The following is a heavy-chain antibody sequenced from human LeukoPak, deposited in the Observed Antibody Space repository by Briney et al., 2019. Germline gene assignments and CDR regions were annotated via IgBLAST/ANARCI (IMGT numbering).Heavy chain of an antibody. CDR3: ASIRGWSGYYRDDY. V-gene: IGHV4-39*07. D-gene: IGHD3-3*01. CDR1: GGSISSSSCY. Sequence: SETLSLTCTVSGGSISSSSCYWGWIRQPPGKGLEWIGSIYYSGSTYYNPSLKSRVTISVDKSKNQFSLKLSSVTAADTAVYYCASIRGWSGYYRDDYWGQGTLVTVSS. CDR2: IYYSGST. J-gene: IGHJ4*02.